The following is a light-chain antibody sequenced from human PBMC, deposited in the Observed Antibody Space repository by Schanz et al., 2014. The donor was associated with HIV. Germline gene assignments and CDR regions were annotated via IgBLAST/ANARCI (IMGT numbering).Light chain of an antibody. V-gene: IGKV1-9*01. CDR3: QQCNSNPLT. J-gene: IGKJ4*01. CDR2: AAS. CDR1: QGISSY. Sequence: DIQLTQSPSFLSASVGDRVTITCRASQGISSYLAWFQQTPGKAPKLLIYAASTLQSGVPSRFSGSGSGTVFTLTINTLQPDDFATYYCQQCNSNPLTFGGGTKVEI.